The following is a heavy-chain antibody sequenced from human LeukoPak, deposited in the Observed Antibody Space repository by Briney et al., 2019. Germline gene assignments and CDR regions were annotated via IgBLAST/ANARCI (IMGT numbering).Heavy chain of an antibody. J-gene: IGHJ4*02. CDR2: INPSGGST. CDR1: GYTFTSYY. CDR3: ARDSPYYDFWSGYYTSGGPERYYFDY. Sequence: ASVKVSCKASGYTFTSYYMRWVRQAPGQGLEWMGIINPSGGSTSYAQKFQGRVTMTRDTSTSTVYMELSSLRSEDTAVYYCARDSPYYDFWSGYYTSGGPERYYFDYWGQGTLVTVSS. D-gene: IGHD3-3*01. V-gene: IGHV1-46*01.